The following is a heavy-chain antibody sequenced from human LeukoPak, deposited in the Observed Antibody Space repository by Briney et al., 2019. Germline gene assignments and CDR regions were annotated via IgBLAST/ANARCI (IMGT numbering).Heavy chain of an antibody. CDR1: GFTVSSYA. Sequence: GGSLRLSCAASGFTVSSYAMSWVRQAPGKGLEWISAISGSSGSKYYADSVKGRFTISRDTSTNTLYLQLNSLRVDDTAVYFCAKEWRFSSSWYQYYFDYWGQGTLVTVSS. J-gene: IGHJ4*02. D-gene: IGHD6-13*01. CDR3: AKEWRFSSSWYQYYFDY. CDR2: ISGSSGSK. V-gene: IGHV3-23*01.